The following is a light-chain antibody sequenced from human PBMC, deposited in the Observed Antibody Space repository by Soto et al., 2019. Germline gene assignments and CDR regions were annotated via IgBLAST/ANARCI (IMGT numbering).Light chain of an antibody. CDR3: QQRSNWPIT. J-gene: IGKJ5*01. V-gene: IGKV3-11*01. CDR1: QSISNY. CDR2: DAS. Sequence: EIVLTQSPVTLSLSPGERATLSCRASQSISNYLTWYQQKPGQVPRLLIYDASNRATGIPARFSGSGSGTDFTLTISSLEPEDFEVYYCQQRSNWPITFGRGTRLEIK.